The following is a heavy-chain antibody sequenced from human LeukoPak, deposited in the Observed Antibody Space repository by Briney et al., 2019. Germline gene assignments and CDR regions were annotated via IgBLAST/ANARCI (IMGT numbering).Heavy chain of an antibody. CDR1: GYTFTDYY. J-gene: IGHJ5*02. Sequence: ASVKVSCKASGYTFTDYYMLWVRRAPGQGLEWMGRIIPILGIANYAQKFQGRVTITADKSTSTAYMELSSLRSEDTAVYYCATSKGYCSGGSCPPYNWFDPWGQGTLVTVSS. CDR2: IIPILGIA. CDR3: ATSKGYCSGGSCPPYNWFDP. V-gene: IGHV1-69*02. D-gene: IGHD2-15*01.